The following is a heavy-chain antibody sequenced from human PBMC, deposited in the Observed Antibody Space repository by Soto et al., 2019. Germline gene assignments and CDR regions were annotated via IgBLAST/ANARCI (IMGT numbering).Heavy chain of an antibody. CDR1: GGSIRSGGYY. Sequence: TMSLTCTVFGGSIRSGGYYWSWISQHPGKGLEWIGYIYYSGSTYYNPSLKSRVTISVDTSKNQFSLKLSSVTAADTAVYYCEREKYSSSVAPIFDYWGQGTLVNVPS. CDR2: IYYSGST. D-gene: IGHD6-6*01. J-gene: IGHJ4*02. CDR3: EREKYSSSVAPIFDY. V-gene: IGHV4-31*03.